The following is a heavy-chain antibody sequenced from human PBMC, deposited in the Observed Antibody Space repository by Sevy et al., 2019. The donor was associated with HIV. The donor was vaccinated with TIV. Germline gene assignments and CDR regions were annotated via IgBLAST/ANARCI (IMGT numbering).Heavy chain of an antibody. CDR2: IRSKDYGGAT. D-gene: IGHD3-22*01. CDR3: TRGYYYDSSGYSDY. V-gene: IGHV3-49*03. J-gene: IGHJ4*02. Sequence: GGSLRLSCTGSGFTFGDYAMSWFRQAPGMGLEWVGFIRSKDYGGATEYAASVKGRFTISRDDSKSIADLQMNSLKTEDKAGYYCTRGYYYDSSGYSDYWGQGTLVTVSS. CDR1: GFTFGDYA.